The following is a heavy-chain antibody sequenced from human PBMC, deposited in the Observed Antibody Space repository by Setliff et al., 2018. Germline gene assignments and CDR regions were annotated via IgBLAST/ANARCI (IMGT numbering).Heavy chain of an antibody. CDR2: INPDSGDT. J-gene: IGHJ4*02. CDR1: GYTFTSYG. D-gene: IGHD2-2*01. V-gene: IGHV1-2*02. Sequence: ASVKVSCKASGYTFTSYGISWVRQAPGRGLEWLGWINPDSGDTNFAQKFQGRVTMTRDTSITTAYMELHSLRSDDTAVYFCARISPSYCSKSGCYAAEGYWGQGIQVTVSS. CDR3: ARISPSYCSKSGCYAAEGY.